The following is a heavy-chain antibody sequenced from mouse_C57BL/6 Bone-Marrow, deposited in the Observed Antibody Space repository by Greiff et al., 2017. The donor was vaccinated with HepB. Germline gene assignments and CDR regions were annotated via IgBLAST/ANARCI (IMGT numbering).Heavy chain of an antibody. V-gene: IGHV3-6*01. CDR1: GYSITSGYY. CDR3: ARTTGFYYYAMDY. CDR2: ISYDGSN. Sequence: EVKLQESGPGLVKPSQSLSLTCSVTGYSITSGYYWNWIRQFPGNKLEWMGYISYDGSNNYNPSLKNRISITRDTSKNQFFLKLNSVTTEDTATYYCARTTGFYYYAMDYWGQGTSVTVSS. D-gene: IGHD1-1*01. J-gene: IGHJ4*01.